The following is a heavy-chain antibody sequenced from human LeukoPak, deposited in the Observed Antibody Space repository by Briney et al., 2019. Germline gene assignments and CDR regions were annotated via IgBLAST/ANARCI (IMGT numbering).Heavy chain of an antibody. CDR1: GYSISSGYY. J-gene: IGHJ4*02. CDR2: IYHSGST. D-gene: IGHD4-11*01. V-gene: IGHV4-38-2*02. CDR3: ARSSSLTRHDY. Sequence: SETLSLTCTVSGYSISSGYYWGWIRPPPGKGLEWIGSIYHSGSTYYNPSLKSRVTISVDTSKNQFSLKLSSVTAADTAVYYCARSSSLTRHDYWGQGTLVTVSS.